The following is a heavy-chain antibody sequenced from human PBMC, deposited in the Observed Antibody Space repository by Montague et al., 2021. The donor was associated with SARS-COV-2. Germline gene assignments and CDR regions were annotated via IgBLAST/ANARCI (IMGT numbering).Heavy chain of an antibody. CDR3: ARQKIEITFFGVDVARCFDH. CDR2: IYYSGST. J-gene: IGHJ4*02. D-gene: IGHD3-3*01. V-gene: IGHV4-39*01. CDR1: GGSISISSYY. Sequence: SETLSLTCTVSGGSISISSYYWGWIRQPPGKGLEWIGSIYYSGSTYYNPSLKSRVTISVDTSKNQFSLKLSSVTAADTAVYYCARQKIEITFFGVDVARCFDHWGQGTLVTVSS.